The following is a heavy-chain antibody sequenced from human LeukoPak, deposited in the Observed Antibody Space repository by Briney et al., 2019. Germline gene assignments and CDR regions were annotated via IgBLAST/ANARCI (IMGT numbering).Heavy chain of an antibody. CDR2: ISYDGSNK. CDR1: GFTFSSYG. D-gene: IGHD5-18*01. J-gene: IGHJ4*02. Sequence: GGSLRLSCAASGFTFSSYGMHWVRQAPGKGLEWVAVISYDGSNKYYADSVKGRFTISGDNSKNTLYLQMNSLRAEDTAVYYCAKDSGYSYGWVFDYWGQGTLVTVSS. CDR3: AKDSGYSYGWVFDY. V-gene: IGHV3-30*18.